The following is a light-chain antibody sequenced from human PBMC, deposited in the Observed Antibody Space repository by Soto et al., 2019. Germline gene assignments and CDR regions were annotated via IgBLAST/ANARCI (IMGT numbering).Light chain of an antibody. V-gene: IGKV3-15*01. Sequence: MTQSPSALSVSPGERVTLSCRASQDLXSNFAWYEAKFGQAPRLLNDXASRNVTVIPARISGSGCGTEFTITITLLHSEDGGVYRCQQYHYSLTFGQGTKVEIK. CDR3: QQYHYSLT. CDR1: QDLXSN. J-gene: IGKJ1*01. CDR2: XAS.